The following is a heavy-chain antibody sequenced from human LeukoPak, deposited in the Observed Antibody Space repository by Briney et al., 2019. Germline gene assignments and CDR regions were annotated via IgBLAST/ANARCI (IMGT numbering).Heavy chain of an antibody. CDR1: GFTFSNSA. V-gene: IGHV3-23*01. CDR2: LSGSGITT. CDR3: AKGIYSSGWSYFDY. D-gene: IGHD6-19*01. J-gene: IGHJ4*01. Sequence: PGGSLRLSCAASGFTFSNSAMSWVRQAPGKGLEWVSSLSGSGITTYYADSVKGRFTISRDNSKNTLYMQMNSLRAEDTAVYYCAKGIYSSGWSYFDYWVHGTLVTVSS.